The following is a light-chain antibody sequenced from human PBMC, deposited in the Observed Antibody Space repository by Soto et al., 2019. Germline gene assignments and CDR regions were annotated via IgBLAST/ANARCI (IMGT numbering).Light chain of an antibody. CDR3: KKYGRSPSN. CDR1: QSVSNDF. CDR2: GAY. Sequence: ELALTQVPGTPSLAPGERATVSGSASQSVSNDFLAWYQQKPGQAPRLLIYGAYSRATGIQDRFSGSGSGTDFTLTISRLEPEDSAVYYCKKYGRSPSNFGRWNKVDIK. J-gene: IGKJ3*01. V-gene: IGKV3-20*01.